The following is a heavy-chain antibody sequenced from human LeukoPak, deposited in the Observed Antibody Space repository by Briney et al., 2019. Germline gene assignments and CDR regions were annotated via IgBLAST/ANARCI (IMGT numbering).Heavy chain of an antibody. D-gene: IGHD6-13*01. CDR2: ISGVGDNT. V-gene: IGHV3-23*01. Sequence: GGSLRLSCAASGFIFSSFAMSWVRQAPGKGLDWVSAISGVGDNTYYADSVKGRFTISRDNSKNTLDLQMSSLTADDTAVYYCANMQLVKGVFEIWGQGTRVTVSS. J-gene: IGHJ3*02. CDR1: GFIFSSFA. CDR3: ANMQLVKGVFEI.